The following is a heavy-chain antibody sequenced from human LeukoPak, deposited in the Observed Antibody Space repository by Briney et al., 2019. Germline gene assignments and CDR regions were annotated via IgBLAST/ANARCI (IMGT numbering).Heavy chain of an antibody. CDR1: GLTFSDYE. Sequence: PGGSLRLSGAASGLTFSDYEMNWVRQAPGKGPEWLSYISSGGDTIHYADSVKGRFTISRDNAKNSLYLQMNNLRAEDTAVYYCVRRFDSWGQGTLVTVSS. CDR2: ISSGGDTI. V-gene: IGHV3-48*03. J-gene: IGHJ4*02. CDR3: VRRFDS.